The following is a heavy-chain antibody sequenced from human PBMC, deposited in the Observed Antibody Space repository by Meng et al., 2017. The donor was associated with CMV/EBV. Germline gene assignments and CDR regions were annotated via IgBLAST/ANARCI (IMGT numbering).Heavy chain of an antibody. J-gene: IGHJ4*02. CDR1: GFTFSSYA. V-gene: IGHV3-23*01. CDR3: AKGGIQLWAQFDY. CDR2: ISGSGGST. Sequence: ESLKISCAASGFTFSSYAMSWVRQAPGKGLEWVSAISGSGGSTYYADSVKGRFTISRDNSKNTLYLQMNSLRAEDTAVYYCAKGGIQLWAQFDYWGQGTLVTVSS. D-gene: IGHD5-18*01.